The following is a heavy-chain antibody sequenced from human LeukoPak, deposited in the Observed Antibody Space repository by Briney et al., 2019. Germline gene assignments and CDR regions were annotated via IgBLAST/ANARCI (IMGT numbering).Heavy chain of an antibody. J-gene: IGHJ4*02. V-gene: IGHV3-48*03. CDR1: GFTFSSYE. D-gene: IGHD6-6*01. Sequence: GGSLRLSCAASGFTFSSYETNWVRQAPGKGLEWVSYISSSGSTIYYADSVKGRFTISRDNAKNSLYLQMNSLRAEDTAVHYCARVWEGYSSSSDYWGQGTLVTVSS. CDR2: ISSSGSTI. CDR3: ARVWEGYSSSSDY.